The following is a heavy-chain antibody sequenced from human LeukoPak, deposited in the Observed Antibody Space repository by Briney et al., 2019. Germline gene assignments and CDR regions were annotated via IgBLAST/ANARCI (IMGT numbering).Heavy chain of an antibody. CDR3: AKEPNDSSGSFDY. J-gene: IGHJ4*02. CDR1: GITFSSYA. D-gene: IGHD3-22*01. Sequence: GGSLRLSCAASGITFSSYAMSWVRQAPGKGLEWVSAISGSGGSIYYADSVKGRFTISRDNSKNTLYLQMNSLRAEDTAVYYCAKEPNDSSGSFDYWGQGTLVTVSS. V-gene: IGHV3-23*01. CDR2: ISGSGGSI.